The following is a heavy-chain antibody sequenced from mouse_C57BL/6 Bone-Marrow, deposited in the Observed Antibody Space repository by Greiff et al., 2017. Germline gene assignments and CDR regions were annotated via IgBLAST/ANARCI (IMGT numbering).Heavy chain of an antibody. CDR1: GYAFTNYL. V-gene: IGHV1-54*01. D-gene: IGHD2-4*01. CDR2: INPGSGGT. J-gene: IGHJ4*01. CDR3: ARGGLRRMDY. Sequence: QVQLQQSGAELVRPGTSVKVSCKASGYAFTNYLIEWVKQRPGQGLEWIGVINPGSGGTNYTEKFKGKATLTADKSSSTAYMQLSNLTSEDSAVYFCARGGLRRMDYWGKGTSVTVSS.